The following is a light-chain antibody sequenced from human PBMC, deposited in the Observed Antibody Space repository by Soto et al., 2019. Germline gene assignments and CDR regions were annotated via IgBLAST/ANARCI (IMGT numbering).Light chain of an antibody. CDR3: QQYNSYSLT. CDR2: DAS. Sequence: DIQMTQSPSTLSASVGDRVTITGRASQSISSWLAWYQQKPGKAPKLLIYDASSLESGVPSRFSGSGSGTEFTLTISSLQPDDFATYYCQQYNSYSLTFGGGTKVEIK. V-gene: IGKV1-5*01. J-gene: IGKJ4*01. CDR1: QSISSW.